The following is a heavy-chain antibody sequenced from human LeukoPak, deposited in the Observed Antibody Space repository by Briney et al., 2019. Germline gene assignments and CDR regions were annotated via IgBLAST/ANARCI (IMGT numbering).Heavy chain of an antibody. D-gene: IGHD1-26*01. V-gene: IGHV3-21*01. Sequence: GGSLRLSCAASGFTFSSYSMNWVRQAPGKGLEWVSSISSSSSYIYYADSVKGRFTISRDNAKNSLYLQMNSLRAEDTAVYYCARKWELLNYYYGMDVWDQGTTVTVSS. CDR3: ARKWELLNYYYGMDV. J-gene: IGHJ6*02. CDR2: ISSSSSYI. CDR1: GFTFSSYS.